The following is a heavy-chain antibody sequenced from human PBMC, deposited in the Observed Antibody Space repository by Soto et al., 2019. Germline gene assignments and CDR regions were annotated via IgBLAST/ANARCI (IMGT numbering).Heavy chain of an antibody. Sequence: VGSLRLSCAASGFTFSSYAMSWVRQAPGKGLEWVSAISGSGGSTYYADSVKGRFTISRDNSKNTLYLQMNSLRAEDTAVYYCAKAQMGNYDYYYMDVWGKGTTVTVS. V-gene: IGHV3-23*01. CDR1: GFTFSSYA. CDR3: AKAQMGNYDYYYMDV. J-gene: IGHJ6*03. D-gene: IGHD7-27*01. CDR2: ISGSGGST.